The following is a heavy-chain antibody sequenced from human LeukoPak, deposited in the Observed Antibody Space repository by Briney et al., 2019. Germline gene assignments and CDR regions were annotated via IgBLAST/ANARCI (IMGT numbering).Heavy chain of an antibody. CDR3: AKDGGYCSSTSCYVYFDY. J-gene: IGHJ4*02. D-gene: IGHD2-2*01. CDR2: ISGSGGST. V-gene: IGHV3-23*01. CDR1: GFTFSSYA. Sequence: GGSLRLSCAASGFTFSSYAMSWVRQAPGKGLEWVSVISGSGGSTYYADSVKGRFTISRDNSKNTLYLQMNSLRAEDTAVYYCAKDGGYCSSTSCYVYFDYWGQGTLVTVSS.